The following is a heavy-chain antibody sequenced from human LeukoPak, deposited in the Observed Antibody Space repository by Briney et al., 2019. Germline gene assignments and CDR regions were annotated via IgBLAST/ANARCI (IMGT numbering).Heavy chain of an antibody. D-gene: IGHD5-24*01. V-gene: IGHV3-7*01. CDR2: IKQDGSEK. CDR3: ARDARWLHWEGSNFDY. Sequence: GGSLRLSCAASGFTFSSYWMSWVRQAPGKGLEWVANIKQDGSEKYYVDSVKGRFTISRDNAKNSLYLQMNSLRAEDTAVYYCARDARWLHWEGSNFDYWGQGTLVTVSS. CDR1: GFTFSSYW. J-gene: IGHJ4*02.